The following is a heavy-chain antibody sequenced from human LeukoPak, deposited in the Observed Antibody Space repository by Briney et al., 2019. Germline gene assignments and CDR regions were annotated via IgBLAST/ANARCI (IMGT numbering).Heavy chain of an antibody. CDR3: AKDRSSTWHGAFDI. J-gene: IGHJ3*02. CDR2: RSYDGSDK. V-gene: IGHV3-30*18. Sequence: GRSLRLSCAASGFTFSNYGMHWVRQAPGKGLEWVAVRSYDGSDKYYADSVKGRFTISRDNSKNTLYLQMNSLRAEDTAVYCCAKDRSSTWHGAFDIWGQGTMVIVSS. CDR1: GFTFSNYG. D-gene: IGHD6-13*01.